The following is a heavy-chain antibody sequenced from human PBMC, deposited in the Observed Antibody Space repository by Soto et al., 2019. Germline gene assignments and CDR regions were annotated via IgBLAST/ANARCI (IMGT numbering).Heavy chain of an antibody. CDR2: IIPIFGTA. Sequence: GASVKVSCKASGGTFSSYAISWVRQAPGQGLEWMGGIIPIFGTANYAQKFQGRVTITADESTSTAYMELSSVTAADTAVYYCARTGTEPYYFDYWGQGTLVTVSS. J-gene: IGHJ4*02. D-gene: IGHD1-1*01. CDR1: GGTFSSYA. CDR3: ARTGTEPYYFDY. V-gene: IGHV1-69*13.